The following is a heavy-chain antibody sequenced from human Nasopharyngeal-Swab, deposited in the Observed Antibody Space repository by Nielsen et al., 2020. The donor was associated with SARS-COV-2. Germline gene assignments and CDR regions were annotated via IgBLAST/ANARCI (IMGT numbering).Heavy chain of an antibody. CDR1: GFTFSTYA. D-gene: IGHD6-19*01. CDR3: AKNRWGSSGWFEIDY. J-gene: IGHJ4*02. CDR2: FSGSGGST. Sequence: GESLKISCAASGFTFSTYAVSWVRQAPGKGLEWVSVFSGSGGSTYYADSVKGRFTISADNSKNTLYLQMNSLRAEDTAVYYCAKNRWGSSGWFEIDYWGQGTLVTVSS. V-gene: IGHV3-23*01.